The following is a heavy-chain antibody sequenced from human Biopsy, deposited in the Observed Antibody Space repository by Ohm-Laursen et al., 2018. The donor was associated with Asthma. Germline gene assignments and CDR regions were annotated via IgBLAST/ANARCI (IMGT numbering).Heavy chain of an antibody. J-gene: IGHJ4*02. V-gene: IGHV1-69*13. Sequence: GASVKVSCKSLGGTFNTYVIGWVRQAPGQGLEWMGGINSVFSTTTYPQKFQDRVTITADDSTSTVYMELSSLRSEDTVVYYCARKAGSCISRTCYSLDFWGQGTLVTVSS. CDR1: GGTFNTYV. CDR2: INSVFSTT. CDR3: ARKAGSCISRTCYSLDF. D-gene: IGHD2-2*01.